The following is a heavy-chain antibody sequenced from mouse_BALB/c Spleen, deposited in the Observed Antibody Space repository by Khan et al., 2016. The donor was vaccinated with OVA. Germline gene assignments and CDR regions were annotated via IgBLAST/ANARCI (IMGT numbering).Heavy chain of an antibody. CDR3: ARDKGGYRYWYFDG. D-gene: IGHD2-2*01. CDR2: IYYSGTI. V-gene: IGHV3-5*02. CDR1: GISITTGNYR. Sequence: EVQLQESGPGLVKPSQTVSLTCTVTGISITTGNYRWSWIRQFPGNKLEWIGYIYYSGTITYNPSLTSRTTITRDTSKNQFFLEMNSLTAEDTATYYCARDKGGYRYWYFDGWGAGTTVTVSS. J-gene: IGHJ1*01.